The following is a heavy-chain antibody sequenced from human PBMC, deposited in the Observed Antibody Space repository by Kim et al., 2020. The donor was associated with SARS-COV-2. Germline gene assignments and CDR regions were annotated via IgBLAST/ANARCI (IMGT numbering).Heavy chain of an antibody. CDR2: ISSSSSYT. J-gene: IGHJ4*02. Sequence: GGSLRLSCAASGFTFSDYYMSWIRQAPGKGLEWVSYISSSSSYTNYADSVKGRFTISRDNAKNSLYLQMNSLRAEDTAVYYCARYWYHSSGWYYFDDRGQGTLVTVSA. CDR3: ARYWYHSSGWYYFDD. CDR1: GFTFSDYY. V-gene: IGHV3-11*06. D-gene: IGHD6-19*01.